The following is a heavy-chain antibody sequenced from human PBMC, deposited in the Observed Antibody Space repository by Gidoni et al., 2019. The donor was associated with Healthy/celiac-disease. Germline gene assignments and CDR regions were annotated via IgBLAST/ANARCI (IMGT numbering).Heavy chain of an antibody. Sequence: QVQLQESGPGLVKPSATLSLTCTVSGGSISSYYWSWIRQPAGKGLEWIGRIYTSGSTNYNPSLKSRVTMSVDTSKNQFSLKLSSVTAADTAVYYCAREGVAAAGTWFDPWGQGTLVTVSS. CDR3: AREGVAAAGTWFDP. CDR1: GGSISSYY. J-gene: IGHJ5*02. V-gene: IGHV4-4*07. D-gene: IGHD6-13*01. CDR2: IYTSGST.